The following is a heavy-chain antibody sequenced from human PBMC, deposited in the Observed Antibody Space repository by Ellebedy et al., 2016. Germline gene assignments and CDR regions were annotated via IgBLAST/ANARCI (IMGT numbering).Heavy chain of an antibody. V-gene: IGHV4-34*01. CDR3: ARDIGTTVVTQGDY. CDR1: GGSFSGYY. D-gene: IGHD4-23*01. Sequence: SETLSLXXAVYGGSFSGYYWSWIRQPPGKGLEWIGEINHSGSTNYNPSLKSRVTISVDTSKNQFSLKLSSVTAADTAVYYCARDIGTTVVTQGDYWGQGTLVTVSS. CDR2: INHSGST. J-gene: IGHJ4*02.